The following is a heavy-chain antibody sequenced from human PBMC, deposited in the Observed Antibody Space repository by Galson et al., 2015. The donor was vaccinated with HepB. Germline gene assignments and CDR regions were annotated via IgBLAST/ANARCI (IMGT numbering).Heavy chain of an antibody. J-gene: IGHJ2*01. Sequence: SVKVSCKASGYTFTSYGISWVRQAPGQGLEWMGWISAYNGNTNYAQKLQGRVTMTTDTSTSTAYMELRSLRSDDTAVYYCARAGYDYIWGSYPSWYFDLWGRGTLVTVSS. CDR1: GYTFTSYG. CDR3: ARAGYDYIWGSYPSWYFDL. D-gene: IGHD3-16*01. V-gene: IGHV1-18*01. CDR2: ISAYNGNT.